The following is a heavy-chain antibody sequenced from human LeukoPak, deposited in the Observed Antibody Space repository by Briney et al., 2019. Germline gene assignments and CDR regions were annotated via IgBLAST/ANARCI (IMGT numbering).Heavy chain of an antibody. CDR3: ARGGGNHFDY. Sequence: SETLSLTCAVYGGSFSGYYWSWIRQSPGKGLEWIRYIYYSGNTNYNPSLKSRVTISVNTSKNQFSLKLSSVTAADTAVYYCARGGGNHFDYWGQGTLVTVSS. CDR1: GGSFSGYY. J-gene: IGHJ4*02. D-gene: IGHD4-23*01. CDR2: IYYSGNT. V-gene: IGHV4-59*01.